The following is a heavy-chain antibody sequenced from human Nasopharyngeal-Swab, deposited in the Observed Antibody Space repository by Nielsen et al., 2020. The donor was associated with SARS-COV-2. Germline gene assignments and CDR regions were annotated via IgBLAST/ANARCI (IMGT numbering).Heavy chain of an antibody. D-gene: IGHD3-3*01. J-gene: IGHJ3*02. CDR2: IYHSGST. V-gene: IGHV4-4*02. CDR3: SGDFWSGYPDAFDI. Sequence: WIRQPPGKGLEWIGEIYHSGSTNYNPSLKSRVTIPVDKSKNQFSLKLSSVTAADTAVYYCSGDFWSGYPDAFDIWGQGTMVTVSS.